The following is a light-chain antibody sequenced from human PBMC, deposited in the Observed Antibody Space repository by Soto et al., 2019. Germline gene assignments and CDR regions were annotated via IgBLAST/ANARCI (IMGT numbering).Light chain of an antibody. CDR2: DAS. V-gene: IGKV3-20*01. CDR1: QSVRSNY. J-gene: IGKJ4*01. Sequence: EIVLTQSPDTLSLSPGERATLSCRASQSVRSNYLAWYQQKPGQAPRFLIYDASSRATGIPDRFSGSGSGTDFTLTISRLEPEDFAVYFCQQYGSSPLTFGGETKVAIK. CDR3: QQYGSSPLT.